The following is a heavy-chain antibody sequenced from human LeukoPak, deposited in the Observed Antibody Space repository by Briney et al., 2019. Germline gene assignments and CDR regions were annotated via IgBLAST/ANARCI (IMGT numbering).Heavy chain of an antibody. CDR1: GFIVSSKY. CDR2: IYSVGST. Sequence: GGSLRLSCAASGFIVSSKYMSWVRQAPGKGVEWVSVIYSVGSTYYAASVEGRFTISRDNSKNTVYLQMNNLKVDDTAVYYCARAGPIDYWGQGTLVTVSS. V-gene: IGHV3-53*01. J-gene: IGHJ4*02. CDR3: ARAGPIDY.